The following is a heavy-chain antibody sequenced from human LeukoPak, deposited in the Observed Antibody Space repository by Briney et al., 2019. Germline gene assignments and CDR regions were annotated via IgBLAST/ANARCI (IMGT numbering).Heavy chain of an antibody. CDR3: AKWSPLLDSTSCLGGGCNAFDI. CDR1: GFTFNTYA. V-gene: IGHV3-23*01. Sequence: PGGSLRLSCAASGFTFNTYAMTWVRQAPGKGLEWVSAISGSDDGIYYADSVKGRFTISRDNSKNTLYLQINSLRAEDTAVYYCAKWSPLLDSTSCLGGGCNAFDIWGQGTMVTVSS. CDR2: ISGSDDGI. J-gene: IGHJ3*02. D-gene: IGHD2-2*01.